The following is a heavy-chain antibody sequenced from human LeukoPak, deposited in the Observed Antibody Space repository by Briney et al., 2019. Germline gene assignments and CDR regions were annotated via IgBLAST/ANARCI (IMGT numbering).Heavy chain of an antibody. J-gene: IGHJ4*02. CDR1: GFTFSTYA. CDR2: IKNNGGGT. D-gene: IGHD3-10*01. Sequence: GGFLRLSCAASGFTFSTYAMHWVRQAPGKGLEYVSAIKNNGGGTYYASSVQGRFTVSRDNSRSTLYLQMDSLRPDDMAIYYCARVQSTVRGIQGPFDLWGQGTLVTVS. V-gene: IGHV3-64*01. CDR3: ARVQSTVRGIQGPFDL.